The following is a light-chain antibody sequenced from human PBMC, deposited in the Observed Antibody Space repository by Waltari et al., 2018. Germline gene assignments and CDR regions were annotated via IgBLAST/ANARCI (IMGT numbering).Light chain of an antibody. CDR1: HSLLYYSNNKNY. V-gene: IGKV4-1*01. CDR3: HQYFAPPYT. CDR2: GAS. J-gene: IGKJ2*01. Sequence: DIVMTQSPDSLTVSLGERATINCKSSHSLLYYSNNKNYISWYQQKPGQAPKLLIYGASTRDSGVPDRFSGSGSATDFTLTISSLQAEDVAVYHCHQYFAPPYTFGRGTKLEIK.